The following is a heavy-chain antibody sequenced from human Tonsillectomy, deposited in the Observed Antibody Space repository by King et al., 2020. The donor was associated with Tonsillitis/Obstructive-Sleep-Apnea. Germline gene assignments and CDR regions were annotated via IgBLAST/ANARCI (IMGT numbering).Heavy chain of an antibody. J-gene: IGHJ4*02. CDR3: AKDLESGGSGGYTPYLNYFDY. D-gene: IGHD3-10*01. CDR2: ISGSGGST. Sequence: VQLVESGGGLVQPGGSLRLSCAASGFTFSSYAMSWVRQAPGKGLEWVSAISGSGGSTYYAYSVRGRFTITRDNSKNTLYLQMNILRAEDPAVCYCAKDLESGGSGGYTPYLNYFDYWGQGTLVTVSS. CDR1: GFTFSSYA. V-gene: IGHV3-23*04.